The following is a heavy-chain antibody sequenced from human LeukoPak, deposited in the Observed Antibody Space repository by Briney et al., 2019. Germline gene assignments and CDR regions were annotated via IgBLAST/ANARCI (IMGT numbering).Heavy chain of an antibody. CDR2: ISHDGTDT. V-gene: IGHV3-74*01. Sequence: GGSLRLSCAASGFTFSTYVMHWVRQAPGKGLMWVSRISHDGTDTSYADSVKGRFTISRDNAKNTLYLQMNSLRAEDTAVYYCARDGPTMIVVVITFDYWGQGTLVTVSS. J-gene: IGHJ4*02. CDR1: GFTFSTYV. D-gene: IGHD3-22*01. CDR3: ARDGPTMIVVVITFDY.